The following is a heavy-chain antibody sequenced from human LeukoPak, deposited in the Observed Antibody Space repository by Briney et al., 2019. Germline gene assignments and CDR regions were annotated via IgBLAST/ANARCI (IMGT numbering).Heavy chain of an antibody. Sequence: ASVKVSCKASGYTFTGYYMHWVRQAPGQGLEWMGWINPNSGGTNYAQKFQGRVTMTRDTSISTAYMELSRLRSDDTAVYYCAKGNGDYGKDWFDPWGQGTLVTVSS. J-gene: IGHJ5*02. V-gene: IGHV1-2*02. CDR1: GYTFTGYY. CDR2: INPNSGGT. CDR3: AKGNGDYGKDWFDP. D-gene: IGHD4-17*01.